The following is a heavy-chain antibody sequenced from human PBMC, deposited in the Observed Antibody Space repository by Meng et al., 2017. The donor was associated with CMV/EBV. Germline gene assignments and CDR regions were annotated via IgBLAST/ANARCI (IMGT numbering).Heavy chain of an antibody. V-gene: IGHV3-66*01. Sequence: VQLVESGGGVVQPGGSLRLSCAASGFNVRDKYMSWVRQAPGKGLEWVCIIYRGDNTYYIDSVKDRFTVSRDNSKNTMYLQMNSLRVEDTAVYYCTGDSVSNPNLDYSGQGTLGTVSS. CDR2: IYRGDNT. CDR1: GFNVRDKY. CDR3: TGDSVSNPNLDY. J-gene: IGHJ4*02. D-gene: IGHD3-10*01.